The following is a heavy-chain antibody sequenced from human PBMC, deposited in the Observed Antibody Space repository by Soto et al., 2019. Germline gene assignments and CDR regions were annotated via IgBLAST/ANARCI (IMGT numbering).Heavy chain of an antibody. V-gene: IGHV3-7*01. CDR2: IKQDGSEK. CDR1: GFTFSSYW. D-gene: IGHD3-3*01. J-gene: IGHJ6*03. Sequence: GGSLRLSCAASGFTFSSYWMSWDRQAPGKGLEWVANIKQDGSEKYYVDSVKGRFTISRDNAKNSLYLQMNSLRAEDTAVYYCARRVDVGDYDFWSGYDYYYYMDVWGKGTTVTVSS. CDR3: ARRVDVGDYDFWSGYDYYYYMDV.